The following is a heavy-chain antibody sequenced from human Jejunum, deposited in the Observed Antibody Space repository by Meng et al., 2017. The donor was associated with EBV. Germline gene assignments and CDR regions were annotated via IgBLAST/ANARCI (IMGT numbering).Heavy chain of an antibody. CDR2: IYRTGNT. D-gene: IGHD3-10*01. J-gene: IGHJ5*02. CDR1: GASISTTYW. Sequence: QVQLQESGPGLVKPSETLSLTCTVSGASISTTYWWSWVRQSPGKGLEWIGEIYRTGNTNYNPSLKSRVTISIDKSKNQFSLKLTSVTAADTAVYSCARVGGGQHLASGWLDTWGQGTLVTVAS. V-gene: IGHV4/OR15-8*02. CDR3: ARVGGGQHLASGWLDT.